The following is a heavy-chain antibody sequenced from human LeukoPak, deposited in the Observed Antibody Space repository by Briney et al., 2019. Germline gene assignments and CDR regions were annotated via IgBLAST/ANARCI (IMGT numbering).Heavy chain of an antibody. CDR3: ARALRTGQGDYVPVL. Sequence: GESLKISCKASGYRFTNYWIGWVRQMPGKGLEWMTIIYPGDSGTRYSPSFQGQVTISADKSIGTIYLQWSSLKASDTAMYCARALRTGQGDYVPVLWGQGTLVTVSS. CDR1: GYRFTNYW. J-gene: IGHJ4*02. D-gene: IGHD3-10*02. CDR2: IYPGDSGT. V-gene: IGHV5-51*01.